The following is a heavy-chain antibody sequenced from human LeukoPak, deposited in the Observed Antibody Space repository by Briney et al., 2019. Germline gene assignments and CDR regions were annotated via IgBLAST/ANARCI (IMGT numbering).Heavy chain of an antibody. J-gene: IGHJ4*02. CDR3: ARIPTVAGLDY. D-gene: IGHD6-19*01. CDR2: IKQDGSEK. CDR1: GFTFSSYS. V-gene: IGHV3-7*05. Sequence: PGGSLRLSCAASGFTFSSYSMSWVRQAPRKGLEWVANIKQDGSEKYYVDSVKGRFTISRDNAKNSLYLQMNSLRAEDTAVYYCARIPTVAGLDYWGQGTLVTVSS.